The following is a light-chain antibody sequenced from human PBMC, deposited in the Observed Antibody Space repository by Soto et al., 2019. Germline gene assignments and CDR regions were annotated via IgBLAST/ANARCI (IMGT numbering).Light chain of an antibody. J-gene: IGLJ3*02. CDR3: CSYAGGSTYWV. V-gene: IGLV2-23*02. CDR1: SSDVGSYDR. CDR2: DLS. Sequence: QSALTQPASVSGSPGQSITISCTGTSSDVGSYDRVSWYQHHPGKAPKLMIYDLSKRPSGVSDRFSGSKSGNTASLTISGLQAEDEADYYCCSYAGGSTYWVFGGGTKVTVL.